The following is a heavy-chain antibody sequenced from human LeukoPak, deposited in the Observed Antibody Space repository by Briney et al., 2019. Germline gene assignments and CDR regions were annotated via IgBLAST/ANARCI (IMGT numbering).Heavy chain of an antibody. J-gene: IGHJ4*02. D-gene: IGHD2-2*01. V-gene: IGHV4-38-2*02. Sequence: SETLSLTCTVSGYSISSGYYWGWIRQPPGKGLEWIGSIYHSGSTYYNPSPKSRVTISVDTSKNQFSLKLSSVTAADTAVYYCARSCSSTSCYVEGRFDYWGQGTLVTVSS. CDR1: GYSISSGYY. CDR2: IYHSGST. CDR3: ARSCSSTSCYVEGRFDY.